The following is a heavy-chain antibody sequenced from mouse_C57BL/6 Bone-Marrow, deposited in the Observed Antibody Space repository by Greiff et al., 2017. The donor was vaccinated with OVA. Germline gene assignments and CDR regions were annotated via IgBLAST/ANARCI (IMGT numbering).Heavy chain of an antibody. Sequence: VKLQESGAELARPGASVKLSCKASGYTFTSYGISWVKQRTGQGLEWIGEIYPRSGNTYYNEKFKGKATLTADKSSSTAYMELRSLTSEDSAVYFGARDYGSSYSWYFDVWGTGTTVTVSS. D-gene: IGHD1-1*01. J-gene: IGHJ1*03. CDR3: ARDYGSSYSWYFDV. CDR2: IYPRSGNT. V-gene: IGHV1-81*01. CDR1: GYTFTSYG.